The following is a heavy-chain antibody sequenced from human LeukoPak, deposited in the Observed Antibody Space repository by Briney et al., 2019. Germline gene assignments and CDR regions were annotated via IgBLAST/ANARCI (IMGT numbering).Heavy chain of an antibody. Sequence: GGSLILSCAASGFTFSSYAMYWVRQAPGKGLEWVAVISYDGSNKYYADSVKGRFTISRDNSKNTLYLQINSLRAEDTAVYYCARDFDYWGQGTLVTVSS. V-gene: IGHV3-30-3*01. CDR2: ISYDGSNK. CDR1: GFTFSSYA. J-gene: IGHJ4*02. CDR3: ARDFDY.